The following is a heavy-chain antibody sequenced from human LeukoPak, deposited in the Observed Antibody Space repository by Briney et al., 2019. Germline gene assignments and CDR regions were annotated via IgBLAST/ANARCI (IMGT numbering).Heavy chain of an antibody. J-gene: IGHJ4*02. Sequence: SETLSLTCTVSGGSISSGAYYWSWIRQPAGKGLEWLGRIYTSGSTKYNPSLKSRVTISVDTSKNQFSLKLSSVTAADTAVYYCARGRGGYSHARREYWGQGTLVTVSS. CDR2: IYTSGST. D-gene: IGHD5-18*01. V-gene: IGHV4-61*02. CDR3: ARGRGGYSHARREY. CDR1: GGSISSGAYY.